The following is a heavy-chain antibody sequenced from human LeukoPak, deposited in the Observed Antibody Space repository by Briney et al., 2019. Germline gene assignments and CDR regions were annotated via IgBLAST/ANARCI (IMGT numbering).Heavy chain of an antibody. CDR2: IYYSGST. CDR1: GGSISSSSYY. Sequence: PSETLSLTCTVSGGSISSSSYYWGWIRQPLGKGLEWIGSIYYSGSTYYNPSLKSRVTISVDTSKNQFSLKLSSVTAADTAVYYCARDLGLDNLFDYWGQGTLVTVSS. CDR3: ARDLGLDNLFDY. D-gene: IGHD6-19*01. J-gene: IGHJ4*02. V-gene: IGHV4-39*07.